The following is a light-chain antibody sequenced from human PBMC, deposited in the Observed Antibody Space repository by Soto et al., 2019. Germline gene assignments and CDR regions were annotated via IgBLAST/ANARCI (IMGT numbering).Light chain of an antibody. V-gene: IGKV3-20*01. J-gene: IGKJ2*01. CDR1: QSVSSSY. Sequence: EIVLTQSPGTLSLSPGERATLACRASQSVSSSYLAWYQQKPGQAPRLLIYGASSRATGIPDRFSGRGSGTEFTLTISSLEPEDFAVFYCQQYGTSPYTFGQGTKVEI. CDR2: GAS. CDR3: QQYGTSPYT.